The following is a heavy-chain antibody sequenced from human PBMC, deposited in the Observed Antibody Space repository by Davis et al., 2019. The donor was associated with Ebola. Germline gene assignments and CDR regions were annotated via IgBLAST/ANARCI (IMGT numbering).Heavy chain of an antibody. CDR1: GFTFSSLW. V-gene: IGHV3-7*01. CDR2: INPDGTGK. Sequence: PGGSLRLSCATSGFTFSSLWMSWVRQTPEKGLEWVANINPDGTGKYYVGSVKGRFSISRDNAKNSLYLQMNSLRAEDTAMYYCARDIIGWGQGTLVTVSS. CDR3: ARDIIG. J-gene: IGHJ4*02.